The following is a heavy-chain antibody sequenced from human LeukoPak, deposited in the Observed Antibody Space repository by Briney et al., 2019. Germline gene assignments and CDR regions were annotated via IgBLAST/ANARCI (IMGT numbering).Heavy chain of an antibody. D-gene: IGHD1-26*01. CDR1: GYTFTSYY. CDR2: INPSGGST. J-gene: IGHJ3*02. Sequence: GASVKVSCKASGYTFTSYYMHWVRQAPGQGLEWMGIINPSGGSTSYAQKFQGRVTMTRDTSTSTVYMELSSVRSEDTAVYYCARDPLLRRDAFDIWGQGTMVTVSS. V-gene: IGHV1-46*01. CDR3: ARDPLLRRDAFDI.